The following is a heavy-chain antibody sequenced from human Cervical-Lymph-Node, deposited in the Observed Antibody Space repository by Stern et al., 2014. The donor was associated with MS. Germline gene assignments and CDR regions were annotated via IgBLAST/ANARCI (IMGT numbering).Heavy chain of an antibody. CDR3: AHRRRENYWFDP. V-gene: IGHV2-5*02. J-gene: IGHJ5*02. D-gene: IGHD3-10*01. Sequence: QVTLRESGPTLVKPTQTLTLTCNFSGFSLSSHGVAMAWIRQPPGKALEWLALIYWDDDKLYNPFLRSRLTITKDTPKNQVVLTMTNMDPVDTATYYCAHRRRENYWFDPWGQGTLVTVSS. CDR2: IYWDDDK. CDR1: GFSLSSHGVA.